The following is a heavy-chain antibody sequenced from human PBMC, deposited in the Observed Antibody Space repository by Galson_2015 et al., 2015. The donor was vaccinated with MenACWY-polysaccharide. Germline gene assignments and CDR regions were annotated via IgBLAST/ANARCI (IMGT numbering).Heavy chain of an antibody. Sequence: SEPLSLTCAVSDYSNRSGYFWGWIRQPPGKGLEWIASIFHSGTTYYNPSLKSRVTMSVDTSKNQFSLKLSSVTAADTAVYYCARVEKYSGSFYILYWGQGTLVTVSS. CDR3: ARVEKYSGSFYILY. CDR2: IFHSGTT. J-gene: IGHJ4*02. V-gene: IGHV4-38-2*01. CDR1: DYSNRSGYF. D-gene: IGHD1-26*01.